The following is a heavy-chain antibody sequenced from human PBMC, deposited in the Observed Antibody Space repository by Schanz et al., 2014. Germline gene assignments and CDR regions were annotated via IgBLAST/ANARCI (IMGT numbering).Heavy chain of an antibody. V-gene: IGHV3-23*01. J-gene: IGHJ4*02. CDR2: VSASGGGP. CDR1: GFTFRSYA. D-gene: IGHD2-2*01. Sequence: VQLLQSGGALVQPGGSLRLSCIGSGFTFRSYALGWVRQAPGKGLEWVSLVSASGGGPFYADSVKGRFTISRDNAKNSLFLQMNSLSAEDTAVYYCAKVAPAATYLDSWGLGTLVTVSS. CDR3: AKVAPAATYLDS.